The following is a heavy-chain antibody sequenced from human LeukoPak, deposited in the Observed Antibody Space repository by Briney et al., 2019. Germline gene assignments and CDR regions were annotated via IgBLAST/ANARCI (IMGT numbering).Heavy chain of an antibody. CDR1: GFIFTNFG. CDR2: ISSTSSYI. V-gene: IGHV3-21*01. Sequence: PGGSLRLSCAASGFIFTNFGMNWVRQAPGKGLEWVSSISSTSSYIYYADSVKGRFTISRDNAKNPLYLQMNSLRAEDTAVYYCARTVVPAAISEYYFDYWGQGTLVTVSS. D-gene: IGHD2-2*02. J-gene: IGHJ4*02. CDR3: ARTVVPAAISEYYFDY.